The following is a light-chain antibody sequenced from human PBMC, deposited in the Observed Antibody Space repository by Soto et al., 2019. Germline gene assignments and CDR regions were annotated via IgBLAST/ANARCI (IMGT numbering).Light chain of an antibody. Sequence: QSALTQPASVSGSPGQSITISCTGTSSDVGSYNLVPWYQQHPGKAPKLMIYEGSKRPSGVSNRFSGSKSGNTASLTISGLQADDEADNYCCSYAGSSTFGVFGGGTKLTVL. J-gene: IGLJ2*01. V-gene: IGLV2-23*03. CDR1: SSDVGSYNL. CDR3: CSYAGSSTFGV. CDR2: EGS.